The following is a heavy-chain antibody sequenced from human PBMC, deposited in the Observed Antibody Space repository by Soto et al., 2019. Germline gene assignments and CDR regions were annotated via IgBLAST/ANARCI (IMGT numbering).Heavy chain of an antibody. D-gene: IGHD1-26*01. Sequence: SETLSLSCTVSGGSISSSSYYWGWIRQPPGKGLEWIGKINHSGSTNYNPSLKSRVTISVDTSKNQFSLKLSSVTAADTAVYYCARGELGGSYPTPMPIDYWGQGTLVTVSS. CDR1: GGSISSSSYY. CDR3: ARGELGGSYPTPMPIDY. J-gene: IGHJ4*02. CDR2: INHSGST. V-gene: IGHV4-39*01.